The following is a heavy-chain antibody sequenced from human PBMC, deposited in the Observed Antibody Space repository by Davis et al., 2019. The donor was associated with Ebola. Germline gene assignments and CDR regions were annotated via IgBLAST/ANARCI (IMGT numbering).Heavy chain of an antibody. CDR3: ASFSSTSYLGYSYSYYGVDV. J-gene: IGHJ6*02. D-gene: IGHD2-2*01. V-gene: IGHV4-61*03. CDR1: SGSITSGFHY. CDR2: FFYSGST. Sequence: PSETLSLTCTVSSGSITSGFHYWIWLRQSPGRGLEWIGHFFYSGSTTYNPSLRGRVSISLDTSKNHFSLDLTSVTAADTAVYYCASFSSTSYLGYSYSYYGVDVWGQGTTVTVSS.